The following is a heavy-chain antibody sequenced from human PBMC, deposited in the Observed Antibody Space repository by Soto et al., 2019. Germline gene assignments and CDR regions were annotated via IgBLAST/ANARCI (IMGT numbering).Heavy chain of an antibody. D-gene: IGHD6-13*01. Sequence: SETLSLTCTVSGGSISSGNYYWSWIRQHPGKGLEWIGYIYYSWSTYYNPSLKSRVTISVDTSKNQFSLKLTSVTAADPAVYYCPRTPFIAAAGTGWFDPWGQGTLVTVSS. V-gene: IGHV4-31*03. CDR3: PRTPFIAAAGTGWFDP. CDR2: IYYSWST. CDR1: GGSISSGNYY. J-gene: IGHJ5*02.